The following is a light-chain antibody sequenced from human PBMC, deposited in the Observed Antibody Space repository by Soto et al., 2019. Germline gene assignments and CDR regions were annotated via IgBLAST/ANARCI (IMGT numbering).Light chain of an antibody. J-gene: IGKJ5*01. CDR1: QSITGK. CDR2: DAS. Sequence: DIQMTQSPSTLSASVGYRLTITCRASQSITGKLAWYRRKPWKAPDLLIYDASSLESGVPSRFSGSGSGTDFTLTIRSLQPEDFATYYCQYLNGAPTITFGQGTRREIK. V-gene: IGKV1-5*01. CDR3: QYLNGAPTIT.